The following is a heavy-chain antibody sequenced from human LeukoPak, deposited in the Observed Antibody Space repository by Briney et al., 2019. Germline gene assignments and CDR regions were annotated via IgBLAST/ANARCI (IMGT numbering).Heavy chain of an antibody. D-gene: IGHD3-22*01. V-gene: IGHV3-30*02. CDR1: GFTFSSYG. J-gene: IGHJ4*02. Sequence: GGSLRLSCAASGFTFSSYGMHWVRQAPGRGLEWVAFIRYDGSNKYYADSVKGRFTISRDNSKNTLYLQMDSLRAEDTAVYYCAKGDYYDSSGLFDYWGQGTLVTVSS. CDR3: AKGDYYDSSGLFDY. CDR2: IRYDGSNK.